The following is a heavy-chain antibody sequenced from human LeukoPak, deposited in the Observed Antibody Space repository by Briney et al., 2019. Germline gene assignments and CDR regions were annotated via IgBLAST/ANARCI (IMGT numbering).Heavy chain of an antibody. V-gene: IGHV4-34*01. CDR2: INHSGST. CDR3: ASKGVVVVTADDAFDV. D-gene: IGHD2-21*02. J-gene: IGHJ3*01. Sequence: PSETLSLTCAVYGGSFSGYYWSWIRQPREKGLEWIGQINHSGSTNYNPSLKSRVTISVDTSKNQFSLKLSSVTAADTAVYYCASKGVVVVTADDAFDVWGQGTMVTVSS. CDR1: GGSFSGYY.